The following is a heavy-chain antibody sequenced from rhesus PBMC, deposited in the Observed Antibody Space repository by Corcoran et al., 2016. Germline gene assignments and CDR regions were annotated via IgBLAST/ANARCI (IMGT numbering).Heavy chain of an antibody. J-gene: IGHJ2*01. CDR3: ARGMGGSGYFDL. Sequence: QVQLQESGPGVVKPSETLSFTCAVSGGSISDSYRWSWIRQPPGKGLEWIGYIYGSSTSTNYNPSLKCRVTNSKDTSKNQFSLKLSSVTAAGTAVYYCARGMGGSGYFDLWGPGTPITISS. CDR2: IYGSSTST. CDR1: GGSISDSYR. V-gene: IGHV4S10*01. D-gene: IGHD3-34*01.